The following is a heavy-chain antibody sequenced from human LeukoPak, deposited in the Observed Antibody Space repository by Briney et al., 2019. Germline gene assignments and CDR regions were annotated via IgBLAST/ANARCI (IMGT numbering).Heavy chain of an antibody. Sequence: GGSLRLSCAVSGITLNNYGMTWVRQAPGKGLEWVAGISDSGGSTKYADSVKGRFTISRDNPKNTLYLQMNSLRAEDTAVYFCARDGDSSDLDYWGQGTLATVSS. CDR3: ARDGDSSDLDY. CDR1: GITLNNYG. CDR2: ISDSGGST. D-gene: IGHD6-25*01. J-gene: IGHJ4*02. V-gene: IGHV3-23*01.